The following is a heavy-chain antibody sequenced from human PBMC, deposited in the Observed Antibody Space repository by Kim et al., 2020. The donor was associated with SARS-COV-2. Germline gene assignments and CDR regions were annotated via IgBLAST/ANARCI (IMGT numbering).Heavy chain of an antibody. V-gene: IGHV3-30*18. CDR2: ISYDGSNK. CDR3: AKDRSIAALVPYYMDV. J-gene: IGHJ6*03. CDR1: GFTFSSYG. Sequence: GGSLRLSCAASGFTFSSYGMHWVRQAPGKGLEWVAVISYDGSNKYYADSVKGRFTISRDNSKNTLYRQMNSLRAEDTAVYYCAKDRSIAALVPYYMDVWGKGTTVTVSS. D-gene: IGHD6-6*01.